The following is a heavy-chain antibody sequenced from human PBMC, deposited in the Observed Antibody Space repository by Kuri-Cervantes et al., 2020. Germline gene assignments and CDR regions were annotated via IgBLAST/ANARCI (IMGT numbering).Heavy chain of an antibody. V-gene: IGHV3-13*01. CDR1: GFTFSSYD. CDR2: IGTAGDT. CDR3: ARAHTSSRYYDFWSGYYYGMDV. Sequence: GESLKISCAASGFTFSSYDMHWVRQATGKGLEWGSAIGTAGDTYYPGSVKGRFTISRENAKNSLYLQVNSLRAGDTAVYYCARAHTSSRYYDFWSGYYYGMDVWGQGTTVTVSS. D-gene: IGHD3-3*01. J-gene: IGHJ6*02.